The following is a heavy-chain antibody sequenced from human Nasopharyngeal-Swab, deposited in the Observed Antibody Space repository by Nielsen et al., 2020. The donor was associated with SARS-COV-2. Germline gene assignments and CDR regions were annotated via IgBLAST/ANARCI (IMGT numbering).Heavy chain of an antibody. D-gene: IGHD2-15*01. J-gene: IGHJ4*02. CDR1: GFTFSDSA. CDR2: IRSKGNNYAT. V-gene: IGHV3-73*01. CDR3: TRCGGGCYSGRDY. Sequence: GGSLSSCAASGFTFSDSAIHWVRQASGEGLEWVARIRSKGNNYATAYSASVKGRFIIFRDDPTNTAYLQMNSLKTEDTAMYYCTRCGGGCYSGRDYWGQGTLVTVSS.